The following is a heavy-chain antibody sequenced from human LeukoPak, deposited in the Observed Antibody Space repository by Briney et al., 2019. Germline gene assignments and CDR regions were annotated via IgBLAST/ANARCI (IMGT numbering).Heavy chain of an antibody. V-gene: IGHV1-18*01. J-gene: IGHJ6*03. CDR2: ISAYNGNT. Sequence: ASVKVSCKASGYTFTSYGISWVRQAPGQGLEWMGWISAYNGNTNYAQKLQGRVTITTDTSTSTAYMELRSLRSDDTAVYYCARDGSEPYYYYYMDVWGKGTTVTVSS. CDR3: ARDGSEPYYYYYMDV. CDR1: GYTFTSYG.